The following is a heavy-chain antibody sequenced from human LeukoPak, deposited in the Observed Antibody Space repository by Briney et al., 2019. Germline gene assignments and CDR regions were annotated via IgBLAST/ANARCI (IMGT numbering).Heavy chain of an antibody. CDR2: ISGSGGST. CDR1: GFTFSSYA. Sequence: PGWSLRLSCAASGFTFSSYAMSWVRQAPGKGLEGVSAISGSGGSTYYADSVKGRFTISRDNSKNTLYLQMNSLRAEDTAVYYCAKSLSYYYDSSGRYYFDYWGQGTLVTVSS. J-gene: IGHJ4*02. CDR3: AKSLSYYYDSSGRYYFDY. V-gene: IGHV3-23*01. D-gene: IGHD3-22*01.